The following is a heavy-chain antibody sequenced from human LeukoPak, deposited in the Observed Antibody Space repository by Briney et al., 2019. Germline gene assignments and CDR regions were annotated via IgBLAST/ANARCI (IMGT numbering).Heavy chain of an antibody. CDR1: GFTFSRYG. V-gene: IGHV3-33*01. Sequence: PGRSPRLSCAASGFTFSRYGMHWVRQAPGKGLEWVAVIWFDGSKKDYADSVKGRFTISRDNSGNTLSLQMNSLRAEDTAVYYCARDTGTGYYRLDYWGPGTLVTVSS. D-gene: IGHD1-26*01. CDR2: IWFDGSKK. J-gene: IGHJ4*02. CDR3: ARDTGTGYYRLDY.